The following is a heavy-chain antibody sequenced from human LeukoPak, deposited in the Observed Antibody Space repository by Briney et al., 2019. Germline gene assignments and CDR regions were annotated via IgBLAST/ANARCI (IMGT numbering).Heavy chain of an antibody. CDR2: ISSSSSYI. CDR1: GFTFSSYS. CDR3: ARDTRNYYDSSGRNDAFDI. D-gene: IGHD3-22*01. V-gene: IGHV3-21*01. Sequence: GGSLRLFCAASGFTFSSYSMNWVRQAPGKGLEWVSSISSSSSYIYYADSVKGRFTISRDNAKNSLYLQMNSLRAEDTAVYYCARDTRNYYDSSGRNDAFDIWGQGTMVTVSS. J-gene: IGHJ3*02.